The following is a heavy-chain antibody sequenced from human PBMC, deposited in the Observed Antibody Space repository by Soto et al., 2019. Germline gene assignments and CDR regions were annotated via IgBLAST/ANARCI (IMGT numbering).Heavy chain of an antibody. CDR2: VYYTGKT. D-gene: IGHD1-26*01. CDR1: GGSIDNYS. V-gene: IGHV4-59*01. Sequence: SETLSLTCTVSGGSIDNYSWTWVRQSPGKGLEWTGYVYYTGKTNYNPSLMSRVTISIDMSKTQYSLRLSSVTAADTAVYYCARTVWELHAFDIWGQGTLVTVSS. J-gene: IGHJ3*02. CDR3: ARTVWELHAFDI.